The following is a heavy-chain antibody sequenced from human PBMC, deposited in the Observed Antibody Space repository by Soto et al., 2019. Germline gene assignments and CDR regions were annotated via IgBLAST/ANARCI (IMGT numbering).Heavy chain of an antibody. V-gene: IGHV1-3*01. D-gene: IGHD6-19*01. CDR1: GYTFTSYA. CDR2: INAGNGNT. Sequence: ASVKVSCKASGYTFTSYAMNWVRQAPGQRLEWMGWINAGNGNTKYSQKFQGRVSMTTDSSTTTAYMELRNLRSDDTAVYYCAKRPSSACYFCDYWGRGTLVTVSS. J-gene: IGHJ4*02. CDR3: AKRPSSACYFCDY.